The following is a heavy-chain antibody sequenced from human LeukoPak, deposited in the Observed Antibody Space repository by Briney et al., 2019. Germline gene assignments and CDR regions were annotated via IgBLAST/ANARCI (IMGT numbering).Heavy chain of an antibody. CDR3: ARRKPYYDILTGYYN. Sequence: ASVKVSCKASGYTFTSYGISWVRQAPGQGLEWMGWISAYNGNTNYAQKFQGRVTMTRNTSISTAYMELSSLRSEDTAVYYCARRKPYYDILTGYYNWGQGTLVTVSS. CDR2: ISAYNGNT. V-gene: IGHV1-18*01. CDR1: GYTFTSYG. J-gene: IGHJ4*02. D-gene: IGHD3-9*01.